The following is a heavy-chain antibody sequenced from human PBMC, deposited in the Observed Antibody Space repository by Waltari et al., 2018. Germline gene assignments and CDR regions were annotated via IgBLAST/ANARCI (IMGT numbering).Heavy chain of an antibody. V-gene: IGHV4-39*02. CDR3: ARLIPTADY. J-gene: IGHJ4*02. CDR2: IYYSGST. CDR1: GGSISSSSYY. Sequence: QLQLQESGPGLVKPSETLSRSCTGSGGSISSSSYYWGWIRQPPGKGLEWIGSIYYSGSTYYHPSLTLRVTISVDPSKTHFSLKLSSVTAADTAVYYCARLIPTADYWGQGTLLTVSS.